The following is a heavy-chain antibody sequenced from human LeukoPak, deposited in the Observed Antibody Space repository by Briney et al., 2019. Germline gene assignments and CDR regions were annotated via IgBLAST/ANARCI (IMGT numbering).Heavy chain of an antibody. J-gene: IGHJ4*02. CDR2: IYPGDSDT. CDR1: GYIFSSYW. V-gene: IGHV5-51*01. CDR3: ARGYCSGGSCYYFDY. D-gene: IGHD2-15*01. Sequence: GESLKISCKGSGYIFSSYWIGWVRQMPGKGLEWMGIIYPGDSDTRYSPSFQGQVTISADKSISTAYLQWSSLKASDTAMYYCARGYCSGGSCYYFDYWGQGTLVTVSS.